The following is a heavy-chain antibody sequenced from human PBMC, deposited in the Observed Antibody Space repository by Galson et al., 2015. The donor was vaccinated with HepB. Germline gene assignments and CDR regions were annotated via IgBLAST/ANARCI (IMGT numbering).Heavy chain of an antibody. CDR1: GFTFISYA. Sequence: SLRLSCAASGFTFISYAMSWVRQAPGKGLEWVSAISGSGGSTYYADSVKSRFTISRDNSKNTLYLQMNSLRAEDTAVYYCAKDEISSWYPAVAATFDYWGQGTLVTVSS. J-gene: IGHJ4*02. V-gene: IGHV3-23*01. CDR2: ISGSGGST. CDR3: AKDEISSWYPAVAATFDY. D-gene: IGHD6-13*01.